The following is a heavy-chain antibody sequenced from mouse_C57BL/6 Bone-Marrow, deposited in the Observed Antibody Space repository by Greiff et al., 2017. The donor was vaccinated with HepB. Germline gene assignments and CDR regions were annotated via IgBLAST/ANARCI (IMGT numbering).Heavy chain of an antibody. CDR1: GYTFTSYW. Sequence: EVQLQQSGTVLARPGASVKMSCKTSGYTFTSYWMHWVKQRPGQGLEWIGAIYPGNSDTSYNQKFKGKATFTADTSSNTAYMQLSSLTTEDSAIYYCANNGNYVSGWGQGTLVTVSA. V-gene: IGHV1-5*01. J-gene: IGHJ3*02. D-gene: IGHD2-1*01. CDR2: IYPGNSDT. CDR3: ANNGNYVSG.